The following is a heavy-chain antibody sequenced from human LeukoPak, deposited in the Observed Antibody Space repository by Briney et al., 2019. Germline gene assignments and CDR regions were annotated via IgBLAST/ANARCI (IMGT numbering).Heavy chain of an antibody. D-gene: IGHD4-23*01. V-gene: IGHV4-59*01. J-gene: IGHJ2*01. Sequence: SETLSLTCTVSGGSISSYYWSWIRQPPGKGLEWIGYNYYSGSTNYNPSLKSRVTISVDTSKNQFSLKLSSVTAADTAVYYCASIYGGNPYWYFDLWGRGTLVTVSS. CDR2: NYYSGST. CDR3: ASIYGGNPYWYFDL. CDR1: GGSISSYY.